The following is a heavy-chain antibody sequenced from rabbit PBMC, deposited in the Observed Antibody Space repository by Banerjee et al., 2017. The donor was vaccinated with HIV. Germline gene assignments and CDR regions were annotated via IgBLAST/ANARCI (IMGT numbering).Heavy chain of an antibody. D-gene: IGHD1-1*01. CDR3: ARGTSSSGWNFNL. J-gene: IGHJ4*01. V-gene: IGHV1S45*01. CDR1: GFTLSSYW. Sequence: QEQLEESGGGLVKPEGSLTLTCTASGFTLSSYWICWVRQAPGKGPEWIACVYAGSSGSTQYANWAKGRFTISKISSTTVTLQMTSLTAADTATYFCARGTSSSGWNFNLWGQGTLVTVS. CDR2: VYAGSSGST.